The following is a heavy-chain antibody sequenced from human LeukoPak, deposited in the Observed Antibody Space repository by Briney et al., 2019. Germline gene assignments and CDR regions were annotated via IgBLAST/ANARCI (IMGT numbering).Heavy chain of an antibody. J-gene: IGHJ4*02. Sequence: GESLRLSCAASGFTFSSFSMNWVRQAPGKGLEWISYIASSSSSMYYADSVKGRFTISRDNAKNSLYLQMNSLTDEDTAVYYCARVIGSYGDSAYWGQGTLVTVSS. CDR1: GFTFSSFS. V-gene: IGHV3-48*02. CDR3: ARVIGSYGDSAY. CDR2: IASSSSSM. D-gene: IGHD4-17*01.